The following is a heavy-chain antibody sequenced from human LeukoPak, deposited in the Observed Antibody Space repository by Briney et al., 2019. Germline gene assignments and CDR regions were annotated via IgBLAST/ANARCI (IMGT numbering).Heavy chain of an antibody. CDR2: ISGNSEYT. CDR1: GFTFGSYA. J-gene: IGHJ6*04. V-gene: IGHV3-23*01. D-gene: IGHD5-12*01. CDR3: ATQPAGGQEWLANYNNSYGRDV. Sequence: PGGSLRLSCAASGFTFGSYAMSWVRQAPGKGLEWVSAISGNSEYTYYADSVKGRFTISRDNAKNSLYLQMNSLRAEDTAVYYCATQPAGGQEWLANYNNSYGRDVWGKGTTVTVSS.